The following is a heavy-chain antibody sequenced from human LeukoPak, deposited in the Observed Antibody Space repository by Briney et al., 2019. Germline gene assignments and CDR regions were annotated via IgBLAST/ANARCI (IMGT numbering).Heavy chain of an antibody. Sequence: SVKVSCKASGFTFTSYTIHWVRQARGQRLEWIGWIVVGSGNTNYAQKFQERVIITRDMSTTTVYMELSSLRSEDTAVYYCAGTPWFGELTLDFWGQGTLVTVSS. V-gene: IGHV1-58*02. CDR3: AGTPWFGELTLDF. CDR2: IVVGSGNT. D-gene: IGHD3-10*01. CDR1: GFTFTSYT. J-gene: IGHJ4*02.